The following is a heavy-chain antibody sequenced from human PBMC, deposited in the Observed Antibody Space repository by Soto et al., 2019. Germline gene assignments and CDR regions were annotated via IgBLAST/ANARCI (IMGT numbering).Heavy chain of an antibody. CDR2: IYWDDDK. CDR1: GFSLSTSGMS. V-gene: IGHV2-5*02. J-gene: IGHJ4*02. Sequence: QITLKESGPTLVKPTQTHTLTCIFSGFSLSTSGMSVGWFRQPPGKALEWLALIYWDDDKRYSPSLKSRLTIIKDTSKNQVVLTMTNMDPVDTATYYCVHRRSGGSGTFFDYWGQGTLVTVSS. CDR3: VHRRSGGSGTFFDY. D-gene: IGHD3-10*01.